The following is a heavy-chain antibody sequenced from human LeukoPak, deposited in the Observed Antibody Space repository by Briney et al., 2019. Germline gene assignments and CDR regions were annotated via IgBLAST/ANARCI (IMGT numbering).Heavy chain of an antibody. J-gene: IGHJ4*02. CDR1: GGSVSSGSYY. D-gene: IGHD1-20*01. CDR3: ARYNWNDPDY. V-gene: IGHV4-61*01. CDR2: IYYSGST. Sequence: SETLSLTCTVSGGSVSSGSYYWSWIRQPPGKGLEWIGYIYYSGSTNYNPSLKSRVTISVDTSKNQFSLKLSSVAAADTAVYYCARYNWNDPDYWGQGTLVTVSS.